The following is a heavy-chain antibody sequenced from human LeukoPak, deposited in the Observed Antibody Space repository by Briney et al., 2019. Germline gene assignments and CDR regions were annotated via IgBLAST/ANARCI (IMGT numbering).Heavy chain of an antibody. V-gene: IGHV3-7*01. D-gene: IGHD6-13*01. J-gene: IGHJ4*02. CDR2: INQDGSEK. Sequence: GGSLRLSCAASGFTFSSYWMSWVRQAPGKGLEWVANINQDGSEKYYVDSVKGRFTISRDNAKNSLYLQMNSLRAEDTAVYYCATSYSSSWWSFDYWGQGTLVTVSS. CDR1: GFTFSSYW. CDR3: ATSYSSSWWSFDY.